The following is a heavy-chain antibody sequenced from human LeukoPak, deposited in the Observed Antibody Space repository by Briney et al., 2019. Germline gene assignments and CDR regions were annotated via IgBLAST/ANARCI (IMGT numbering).Heavy chain of an antibody. V-gene: IGHV3-7*01. CDR1: GFTFSSYW. Sequence: GGSLRLSCAASGFTFSSYWMSWVRQTPGKGLEWVANIKQDGSRIEYVDSVKGRFTISRDNAKNSLYLQMNSLRAEDTAVYYCASVVMTVKDFDYWGQGTLVTVSS. CDR2: IKQDGSRI. CDR3: ASVVMTVKDFDY. D-gene: IGHD3-16*01. J-gene: IGHJ4*02.